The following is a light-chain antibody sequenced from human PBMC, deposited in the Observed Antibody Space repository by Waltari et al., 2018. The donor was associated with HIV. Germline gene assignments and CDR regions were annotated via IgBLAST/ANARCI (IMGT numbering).Light chain of an antibody. CDR3: QAADSSGTYWV. V-gene: IGLV3-25*03. CDR2: KDS. CDR1: ALPKQY. J-gene: IGLJ3*02. Sequence: SYELTQPPSVSVSPGQTARITCSGDALPKQYAYWYQQKPGQAPVLVIYKDSERPSGIPERCSCSSSGTTVTLTISGVQAEDEADYYCQAADSSGTYWVFGGGTKLTVL.